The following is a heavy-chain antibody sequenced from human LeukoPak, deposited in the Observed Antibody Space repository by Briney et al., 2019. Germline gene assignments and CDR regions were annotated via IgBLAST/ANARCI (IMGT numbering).Heavy chain of an antibody. Sequence: GESLKISCKGSGYSFPSYWIGWVRQMPGKGLDGMGIIYPGDFDTRYSPSFQGQVTISADKSISTAYLQWSSLKASDTAMYYCARPGDYYDSSGYSELGYWGQGTLVTVSS. V-gene: IGHV5-51*01. CDR1: GYSFPSYW. CDR2: IYPGDFDT. J-gene: IGHJ4*02. D-gene: IGHD3-22*01. CDR3: ARPGDYYDSSGYSELGY.